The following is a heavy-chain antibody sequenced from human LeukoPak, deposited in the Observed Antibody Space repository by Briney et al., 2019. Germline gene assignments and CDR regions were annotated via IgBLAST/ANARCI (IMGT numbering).Heavy chain of an antibody. CDR2: ISHSGGT. CDR1: GYSISSGHY. D-gene: IGHD1-26*01. CDR3: ARVGPRAVGPTNSVYSFDY. Sequence: SETLSLTCGVSGYSISSGHYWGWIRQSPGKGLEWIGSISHSGGTYYIPSRRSRPTMSLDTSRNQFSLNLSTVTAADTAEYFRARVGPRAVGPTNSVYSFDYWGQGTLVTVSS. J-gene: IGHJ4*02. V-gene: IGHV4-38-2*01.